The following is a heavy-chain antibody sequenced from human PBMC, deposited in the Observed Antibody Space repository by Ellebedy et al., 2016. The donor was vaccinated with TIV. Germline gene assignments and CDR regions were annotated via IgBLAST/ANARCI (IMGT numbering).Heavy chain of an antibody. CDR2: SDAGNGDT. J-gene: IGHJ6*02. CDR1: GYIFTSYA. D-gene: IGHD3-16*01. Sequence: AASVKVSCKASGYIFTSYAIHWVRQAPGQRLEWMGWSDAGNGDTKYSREFQGRVIITRDTSASTAYMELSSLRSEDMAVYYCARSLGVDWYGMDVWGQGTTVTVSS. CDR3: ARSLGVDWYGMDV. V-gene: IGHV1-3*02.